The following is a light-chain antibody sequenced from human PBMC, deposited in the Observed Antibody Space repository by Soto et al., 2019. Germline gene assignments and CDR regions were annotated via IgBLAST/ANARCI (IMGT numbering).Light chain of an antibody. V-gene: IGLV2-14*01. CDR2: EVT. J-gene: IGLJ1*01. CDR3: SSYTSSSTRV. Sequence: QSVLTQPASVSGSPGQSIAISCTGSSSDVGGYNYVSWYQQHPGKAPQLTIYEVTNRPSGVSNRFSGSKSGNTASLTISGLQAEDEADYYCSSYTSSSTRVFGTGTKVTVL. CDR1: SSDVGGYNY.